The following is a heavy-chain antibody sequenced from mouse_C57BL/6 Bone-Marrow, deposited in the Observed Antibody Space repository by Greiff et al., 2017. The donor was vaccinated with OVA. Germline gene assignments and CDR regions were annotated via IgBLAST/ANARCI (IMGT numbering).Heavy chain of an antibody. CDR1: GYSITSGYD. J-gene: IGHJ4*01. V-gene: IGHV3-1*01. CDR3: ASGGPITTAYYYAMDY. D-gene: IGHD1-1*01. Sequence: EVKLVESGPGMVKPSQSLSLTCTVTGYSITSGYDWHWIRHFPGNKLEWMGYISYSGSTNYNPSLKSRISITHDTSKNHFFLKLNSVTTEDTATYYCASGGPITTAYYYAMDYWGQGTSVTVSS. CDR2: ISYSGST.